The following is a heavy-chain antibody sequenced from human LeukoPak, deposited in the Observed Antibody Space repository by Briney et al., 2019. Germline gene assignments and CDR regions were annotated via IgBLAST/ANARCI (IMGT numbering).Heavy chain of an antibody. J-gene: IGHJ4*02. V-gene: IGHV4-59*01. CDR1: GASISSYY. Sequence: SESLSLACTVAGASISSYYWSWVRQPAGKGLEWLGYIYYSGSTNYNPSLKSRVTISVATSNNQFSLKLSSVTAADTAVYYCASFSSGWPFDYWGQGTLVTVSS. CDR3: ASFSSGWPFDY. D-gene: IGHD6-19*01. CDR2: IYYSGST.